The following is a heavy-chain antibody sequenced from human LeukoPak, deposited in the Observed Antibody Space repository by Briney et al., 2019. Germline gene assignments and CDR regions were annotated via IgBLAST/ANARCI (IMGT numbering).Heavy chain of an antibody. CDR1: GGSISSYY. CDR3: ARETEVPGGRSWDF. D-gene: IGHD6-19*01. J-gene: IGHJ4*02. CDR2: IHPGETT. Sequence: SDTLSLTCTVSGGSISSYYWTWLRQPAGTGLEWTGRIHPGETTNHNPSLKSRVIMSLNMSNNQLSLKVRSVAAADTAVYYCARETEVPGGRSWDFWGQGTLVTVSS. V-gene: IGHV4-4*07.